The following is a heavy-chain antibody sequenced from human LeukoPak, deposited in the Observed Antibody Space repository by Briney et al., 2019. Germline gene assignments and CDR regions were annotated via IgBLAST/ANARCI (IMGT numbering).Heavy chain of an antibody. CDR3: AKDPGYYDFWSGYYSSHPFDY. J-gene: IGHJ4*02. CDR1: GFTFSSYG. Sequence: GGSPRLSCAASGFTFSSYGMHWVRQAPGKGLEWVAFIRYDGSNKYYAGSVKGRFTISRDNSKNTLHLQMNSLRAEDTAVYYCAKDPGYYDFWSGYYSSHPFDYWGQGTLVTVSS. CDR2: IRYDGSNK. D-gene: IGHD3-3*01. V-gene: IGHV3-30*02.